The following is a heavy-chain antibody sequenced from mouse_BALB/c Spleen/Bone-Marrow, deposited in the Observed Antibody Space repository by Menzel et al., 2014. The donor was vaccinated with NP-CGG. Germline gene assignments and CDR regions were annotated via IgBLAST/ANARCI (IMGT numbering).Heavy chain of an antibody. CDR2: IWGDGTT. CDR3: AREKYGNYYAMDY. J-gene: IGHJ4*01. D-gene: IGHD2-10*02. Sequence: VKVVESGPGLVAPSQSLSITRTVSGFSLTGFGINWIRQPPGKGLEWLRMIWGDGTTDYNSALKSRLSINKDNSKSQVFLKMNSLQAGDTARYYCAREKYGNYYAMDYWGQGTSVTVSS. CDR1: GFSLTGFG. V-gene: IGHV2-6-7*01.